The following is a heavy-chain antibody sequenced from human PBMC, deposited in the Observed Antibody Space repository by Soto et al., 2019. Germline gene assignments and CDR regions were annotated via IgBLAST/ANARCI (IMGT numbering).Heavy chain of an antibody. V-gene: IGHV3-49*03. CDR1: GFTFGDYA. CDR2: IRSKAYGGTT. CDR3: TRDLLPVHTIFGVGPFDP. D-gene: IGHD3-3*01. J-gene: IGHJ5*02. Sequence: GGSLRLSCTASGFTFGDYAMSWFRQAPGKGLEWVGFIRSKAYGGTTEYAASVKGRFTISRDDSKSIAYLQMNSLKTEDTAVYYCTRDLLPVHTIFGVGPFDPWGQGTLVTVSS.